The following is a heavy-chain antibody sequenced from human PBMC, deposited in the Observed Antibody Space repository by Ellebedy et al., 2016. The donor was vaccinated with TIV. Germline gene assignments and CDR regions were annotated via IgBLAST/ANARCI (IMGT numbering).Heavy chain of an antibody. V-gene: IGHV3-7*03. Sequence: GGSLRLXXAASGFTFSSYWMNWVRQAPGKGLEWVANIKQDGSEKNYMNSVKGRFTISRDNAKNSLYLQMNSLRVEDTAVYYCAKGITAAVVEGSLFDPWGQGTLVTVSS. J-gene: IGHJ5*02. D-gene: IGHD6-13*01. CDR1: GFTFSSYW. CDR3: AKGITAAVVEGSLFDP. CDR2: IKQDGSEK.